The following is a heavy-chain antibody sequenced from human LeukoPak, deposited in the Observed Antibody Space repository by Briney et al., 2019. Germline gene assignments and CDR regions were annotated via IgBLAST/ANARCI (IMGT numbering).Heavy chain of an antibody. CDR3: ARGGYSYGYVHPTSYYFDY. V-gene: IGHV3-23*01. CDR1: GFTLSSYA. D-gene: IGHD5-18*01. J-gene: IGHJ4*02. CDR2: ISGSGGST. Sequence: GGSLRLSCVASGFTLSSYAMSWVRQPPGKGLEWVSAISGSGGSTYYADSVKGRFTISRDNSKNTLYLQMNSLRAEDTAVYYCARGGYSYGYVHPTSYYFDYWGQGTLVTVSS.